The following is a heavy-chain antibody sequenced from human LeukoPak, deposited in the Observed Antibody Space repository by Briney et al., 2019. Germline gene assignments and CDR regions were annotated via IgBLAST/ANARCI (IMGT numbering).Heavy chain of an antibody. CDR3: ARGDTAMVSPVDY. CDR1: GFTFSSYS. CDR2: ISSSSSYI. J-gene: IGHJ4*02. V-gene: IGHV3-21*01. Sequence: GGSLRLSCAASGFTFSSYSMNWVRQAPGKGLEWVSSISSSSSYIYYADSVKGRFTISRDNAKNSLYLQMNSLRAEDTAVYYCARGDTAMVSPVDYWGQGTLVTVSS. D-gene: IGHD5-18*01.